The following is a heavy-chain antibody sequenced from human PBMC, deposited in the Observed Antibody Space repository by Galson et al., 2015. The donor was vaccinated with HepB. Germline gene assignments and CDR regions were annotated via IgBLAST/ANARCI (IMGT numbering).Heavy chain of an antibody. CDR2: LYHDGTT. V-gene: IGHV4-4*02. CDR1: GDSISSSNW. Sequence: ETLSLTCAVSGDSISSSNWWSWVRQSPGKGLEWMGELYHDGTTTYNPSLKSRVTMSADKSKNQFSLKLTSVIAADTAVYYCARLNNGGATPFDYWGQGTLVTVSS. D-gene: IGHD1-26*01. J-gene: IGHJ4*02. CDR3: ARLNNGGATPFDY.